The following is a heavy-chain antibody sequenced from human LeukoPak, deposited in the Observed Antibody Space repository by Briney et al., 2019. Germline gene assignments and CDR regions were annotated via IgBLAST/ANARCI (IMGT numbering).Heavy chain of an antibody. D-gene: IGHD5-18*01. CDR3: ARRGRYSYGSYFDY. Sequence: PGESLKISCKGSGYSFTSYWIGWVRQVPGKGLEWMGIIYPGGSDTAYSPSFQGQVTVSADKSITTAYLQWSSLKASDTAMYYCARRGRYSYGSYFDYWGQGTLVTVSS. J-gene: IGHJ4*02. CDR1: GYSFTSYW. V-gene: IGHV5-51*01. CDR2: IYPGGSDT.